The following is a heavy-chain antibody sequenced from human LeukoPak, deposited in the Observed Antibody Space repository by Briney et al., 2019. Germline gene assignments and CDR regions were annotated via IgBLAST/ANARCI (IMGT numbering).Heavy chain of an antibody. CDR3: ARLVVGATLWFDY. Sequence: SETLSLTCTVSGGSISSSSYYWGWIRQPPGKGLEWIGSIYYSGSTYYNPSLKSRVTISVDTSKNQFSLKLGSVTAADTAVYYCARLVVGATLWFDYWGQGTLVTVSS. D-gene: IGHD1-26*01. J-gene: IGHJ4*02. CDR1: GGSISSSSYY. CDR2: IYYSGST. V-gene: IGHV4-39*01.